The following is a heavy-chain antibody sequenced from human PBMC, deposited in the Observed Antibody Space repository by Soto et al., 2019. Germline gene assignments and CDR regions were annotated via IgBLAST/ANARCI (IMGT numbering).Heavy chain of an antibody. D-gene: IGHD5-12*01. CDR1: GFTFSSYG. Sequence: QVQLVESGGGVVQPGRSLRLSCAASGFTFSSYGMHWVRQAPGKGLEWVAVISYDGSNKYYADSVKGRFTISRDNSKNTLYLQMNSLRAEDTAVYYCGMGATIRGYYFDYWGQGTLVTVSS. J-gene: IGHJ4*02. V-gene: IGHV3-30*03. CDR2: ISYDGSNK. CDR3: GMGATIRGYYFDY.